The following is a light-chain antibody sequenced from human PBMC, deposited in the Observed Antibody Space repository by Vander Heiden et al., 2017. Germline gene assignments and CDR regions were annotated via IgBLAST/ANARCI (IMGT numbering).Light chain of an antibody. J-gene: IGLJ1*01. CDR2: EVS. V-gene: IGLV2-14*01. Sequence: QSALPQPASVSGSPGQSIPISCTGTSSDVGDYNYVSWYQQRPGKAPQLLIFEVSNRPSGVSNRFSASKSGNTASLTISGLQAEDEADYYCSSYTSSSSEVFGTGTKVTVL. CDR1: SSDVGDYNY. CDR3: SSYTSSSSEV.